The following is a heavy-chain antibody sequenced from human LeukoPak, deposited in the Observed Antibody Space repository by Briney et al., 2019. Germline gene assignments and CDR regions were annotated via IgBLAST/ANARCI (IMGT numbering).Heavy chain of an antibody. CDR3: ARVMDTAMVYDY. D-gene: IGHD5-18*01. CDR2: TYYRSKWDN. CDR1: GDTVASNSAA. J-gene: IGHJ4*02. V-gene: IGHV6-1*01. Sequence: SQTLSLTCAISGDTVASNSAAWNWIRQSPSRGLEWLVRTYYRSKWDNDYAVSVKGRITINPDTSKNQFSLQLNSVTPEDTAVYYCARVMDTAMVYDYWGQGTLVTVSS.